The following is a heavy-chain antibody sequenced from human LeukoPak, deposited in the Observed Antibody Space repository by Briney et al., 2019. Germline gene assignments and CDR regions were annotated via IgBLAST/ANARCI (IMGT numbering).Heavy chain of an antibody. V-gene: IGHV1-46*01. J-gene: IGHJ3*02. CDR1: GYTFTSYY. Sequence: GASVKVSCKASGYTFTSYYMHWVRQAPGQGLEWMGIINPSGGSTSYAQKFQGRVTMTRDTSTSTVYMELSSLRSKDTAVYYCARVIPLPELLGAFDIWGQGTMVTVSS. CDR2: INPSGGST. D-gene: IGHD1-26*01. CDR3: ARVIPLPELLGAFDI.